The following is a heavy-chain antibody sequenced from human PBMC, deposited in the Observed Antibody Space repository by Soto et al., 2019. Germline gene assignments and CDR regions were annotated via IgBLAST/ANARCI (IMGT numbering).Heavy chain of an antibody. CDR1: GYSLTNYA. CDR3: ARVPTYGDYWFDP. D-gene: IGHD4-17*01. V-gene: IGHV1-18*04. CDR2: ISFYNGDT. Sequence: QVQLVQSGGEVKKPGASVMVSCMASGYSLTNYAITWVRQAPGQGLEWLGWISFYNGDTKYAQNLKGRVTMTTDTSTSTAYMELRSLRSDDTAVYYCARVPTYGDYWFDPWGQGTLVTVSS. J-gene: IGHJ5*02.